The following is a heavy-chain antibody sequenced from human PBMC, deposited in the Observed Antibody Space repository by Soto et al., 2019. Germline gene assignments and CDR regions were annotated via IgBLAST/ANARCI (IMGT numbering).Heavy chain of an antibody. V-gene: IGHV4-39*07. CDR1: GGSISSSLYY. Sequence: SETLSLTCTVSGGSISSSLYYWGWIRQPPGKGLEWIGYIYYTGNTYYNPSLKSRVTISVDTSKNQFYLKLSSVTAADTAVYYCARGYSSDFDYWGQGTLVTVSS. CDR2: IYYTGNT. J-gene: IGHJ4*02. CDR3: ARGYSSDFDY. D-gene: IGHD6-19*01.